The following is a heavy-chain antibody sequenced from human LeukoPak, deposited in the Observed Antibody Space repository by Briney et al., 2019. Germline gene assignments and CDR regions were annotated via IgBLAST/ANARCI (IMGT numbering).Heavy chain of an antibody. CDR2: ISYDGSNK. Sequence: PGGSLRLSCGASGSTFSASDMHWVRQAPGKGLEWVAVISYDGSNKYYADSVKGRFTISRDNSKNTLYLQMNSLRAEDTAVYYCATTMDYWGQGTLVTVSS. D-gene: IGHD1-1*01. CDR1: GSTFSASD. J-gene: IGHJ4*02. CDR3: ATTMDY. V-gene: IGHV3-30*03.